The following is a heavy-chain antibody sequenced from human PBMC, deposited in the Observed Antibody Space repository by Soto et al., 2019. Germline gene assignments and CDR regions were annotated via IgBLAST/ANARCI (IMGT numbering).Heavy chain of an antibody. Sequence: QVHLVQSGAEVKKPGASVKVSCKGSGYGFTTYGITWVRQAHGQGLEWMAWISAHNGNTNYAQKLQGRVTVIRDTSTNTAYMELRSLKYDAMAVYYYASRRYGDYWGQGALVTVSS. V-gene: IGHV1-18*03. CDR3: ASRRYGDY. D-gene: IGHD1-1*01. J-gene: IGHJ4*02. CDR2: ISAHNGNT. CDR1: GYGFTTYG.